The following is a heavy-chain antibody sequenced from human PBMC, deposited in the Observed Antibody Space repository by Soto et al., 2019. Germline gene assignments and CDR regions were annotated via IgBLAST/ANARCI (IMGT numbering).Heavy chain of an antibody. Sequence: EVQLVESGGGLVQPGGSLKLSCAASGFTFSGSAMHWVRQASGKGLEWVGRIRSKTNNYATAYAASVKGRFTISRDDSKNTAYLQLNSLKTDDTAVYYCTSHSPDDMIRSWGKGTLVTVSS. CDR2: IRSKTNNYAT. V-gene: IGHV3-73*02. CDR3: TSHSPDDMIRS. J-gene: IGHJ4*02. CDR1: GFTFSGSA. D-gene: IGHD3-10*01.